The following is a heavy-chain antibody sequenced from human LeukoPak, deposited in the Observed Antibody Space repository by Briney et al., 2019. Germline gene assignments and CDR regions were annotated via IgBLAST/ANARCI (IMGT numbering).Heavy chain of an antibody. J-gene: IGHJ4*02. CDR1: GFTFDDYA. Sequence: GGSLRLSCAASGFTFDDYAMHWVRQAPGKGLEWVSGISWNSGSIGYADSVKGRFTISRDNAKNSLYLQMNSLRAEDTALYYCARDPYEDTGFDYWGQGTLVTVSS. V-gene: IGHV3-9*01. CDR3: ARDPYEDTGFDY. CDR2: ISWNSGSI. D-gene: IGHD2-21*01.